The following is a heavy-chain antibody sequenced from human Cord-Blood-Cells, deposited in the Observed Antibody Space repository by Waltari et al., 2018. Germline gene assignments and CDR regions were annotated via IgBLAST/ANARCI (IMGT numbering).Heavy chain of an antibody. J-gene: IGHJ3*02. Sequence: QVQLVQSGAAVKNPGASVKVSCKVSGYTLPDLSIPWVRQAPGNGIEWMGGFDPEDGETIYAQKCQGRVTMTEDTSTDTAYMELSSLRSEDTAVYYCATTSLGYDFWSGYYTGAFDIWGQGTMVTVSS. CDR3: ATTSLGYDFWSGYYTGAFDI. CDR1: GYTLPDLS. CDR2: FDPEDGET. D-gene: IGHD3-3*01. V-gene: IGHV1-24*01.